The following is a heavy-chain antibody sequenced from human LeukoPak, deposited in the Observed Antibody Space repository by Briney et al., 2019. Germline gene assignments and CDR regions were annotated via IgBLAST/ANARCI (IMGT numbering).Heavy chain of an antibody. J-gene: IGHJ4*02. CDR3: ARVGSSGRLFDY. CDR1: GFTFSSYA. CDR2: ISGSGGST. D-gene: IGHD6-19*01. Sequence: GGSLRLSCAASGFTFSSYAMSWVRQAPGKGLEWVSAISGSGGSTYYADSVKGRSTISRDNSKNTLYLQMNSLRAEDTAVYYCARVGSSGRLFDYWGQGTLVTVSS. V-gene: IGHV3-23*01.